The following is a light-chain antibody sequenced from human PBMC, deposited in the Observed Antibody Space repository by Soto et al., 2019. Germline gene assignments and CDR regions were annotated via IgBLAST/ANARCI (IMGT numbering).Light chain of an antibody. CDR1: QSLLHSNGYNY. CDR3: MQALQTRNT. Sequence: DIVMTQSPLSLPVTPGEPASISCRSSQSLLHSNGYNYLDWYLQKPGQSPQLLIYLGSNRASGVTVRFSGSVSGTDFTLKISRVEAEDVGVYYCMQALQTRNTFGQGTKLEIK. J-gene: IGKJ2*01. V-gene: IGKV2-28*01. CDR2: LGS.